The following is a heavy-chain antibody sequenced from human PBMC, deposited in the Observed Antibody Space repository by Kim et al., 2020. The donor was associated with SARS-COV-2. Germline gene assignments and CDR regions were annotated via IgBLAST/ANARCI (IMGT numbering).Heavy chain of an antibody. Sequence: STHYADSVKGRFTISRDNAKNTLYLQMNSLRAEDTAVYYCARGNYHGMDVWGQGTTVTVSS. CDR2: ST. V-gene: IGHV3-74*01. CDR3: ARGNYHGMDV. J-gene: IGHJ6*02.